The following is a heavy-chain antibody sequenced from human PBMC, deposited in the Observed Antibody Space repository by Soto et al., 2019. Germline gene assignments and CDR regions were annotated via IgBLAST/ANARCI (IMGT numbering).Heavy chain of an antibody. V-gene: IGHV4-59*01. CDR3: ARNRGPENYSGYDLSHFDY. D-gene: IGHD5-12*01. J-gene: IGHJ4*02. Sequence: LSLTCTVSGGSISSYYWSWIRQPPGKGLEWIGYIYYSGSTNYNPSLKSRVTISVDTSKNQFSLKLSSVTAADTAVYYCARNRGPENYSGYDLSHFDYWGQGTLVTVSS. CDR1: GGSISSYY. CDR2: IYYSGST.